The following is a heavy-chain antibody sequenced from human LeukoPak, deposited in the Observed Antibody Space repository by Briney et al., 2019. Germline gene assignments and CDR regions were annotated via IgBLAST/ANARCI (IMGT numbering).Heavy chain of an antibody. J-gene: IGHJ4*02. CDR2: ITGSGGRT. D-gene: IGHD2-2*01. CDR1: GFTFSTYG. Sequence: GGSLRLSCEVSGFTFSTYGMSWVRQAPGKGLEWVSAITGSGGRTYYADSVKGRFTISRDNSRDRLYLETNSLRAEDTAVYYCAHGAMYQLDYWGQGTLVIVSS. CDR3: AHGAMYQLDY. V-gene: IGHV3-23*01.